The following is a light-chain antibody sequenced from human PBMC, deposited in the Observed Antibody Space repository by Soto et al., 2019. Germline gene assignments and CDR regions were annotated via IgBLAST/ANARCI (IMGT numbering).Light chain of an antibody. J-gene: IGKJ5*01. Sequence: EIVLTQSPATLSLSPGERATLSCRASQSVSNYLAWYQQKPGQAPRLLIYDASNRATGIPARFSGSGSGTDFTLTISCLEPEDFAVYYCHQRSNWPPSTFGQGTRLEIK. CDR3: HQRSNWPPST. V-gene: IGKV3-11*01. CDR2: DAS. CDR1: QSVSNY.